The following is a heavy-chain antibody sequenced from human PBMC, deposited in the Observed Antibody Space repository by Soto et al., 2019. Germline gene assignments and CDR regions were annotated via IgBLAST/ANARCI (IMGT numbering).Heavy chain of an antibody. J-gene: IGHJ6*02. Sequence: SVKVSCKASGGTFSSYAISWVRQAPGQGLEWMGGIIPIFGTANYAQKFQGRVTITADESASTAYMELSSLRSEDTAVYYCARTPLRGRDYYYYYGMDVWGQGTTVTVSS. V-gene: IGHV1-69*13. CDR2: IIPIFGTA. CDR3: ARTPLRGRDYYYYYGMDV. CDR1: GGTFSSYA. D-gene: IGHD3-10*01.